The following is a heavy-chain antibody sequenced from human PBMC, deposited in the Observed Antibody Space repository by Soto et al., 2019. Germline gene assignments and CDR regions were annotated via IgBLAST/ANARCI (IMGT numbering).Heavy chain of an antibody. D-gene: IGHD6-13*01. CDR1: GFTFNSYW. CDR3: TSRTRQLNY. Sequence: EVQLVESGGGLVQPGGSLRLSCVGTGFTFNSYWLSWIRQAPGKGLEWVAHRNEDANDKYYVESVKGRFTISKHNAKNSLYLQMNSLRVEDTAVYYCTSRTRQLNYWGQGTLVTVSS. CDR2: RNEDANDK. J-gene: IGHJ4*02. V-gene: IGHV3-7*01.